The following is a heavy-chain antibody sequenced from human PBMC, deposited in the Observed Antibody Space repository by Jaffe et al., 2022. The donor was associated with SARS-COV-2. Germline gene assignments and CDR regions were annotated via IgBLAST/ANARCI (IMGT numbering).Heavy chain of an antibody. Sequence: QVQLVESGGGVVQPGRSLRLSCAASGFTFSSYAMYWVRQAPDKGLEWVSIISYDGSNKHYADSVKGRFTISRDNFRNTLYLQMNSLRAEDTAVYYCVRAIADYDILQPFDYSGQGTLVTVSS. CDR1: GFTFSSYA. J-gene: IGHJ4*02. CDR3: VRAIADYDILQPFDY. CDR2: ISYDGSNK. D-gene: IGHD3-9*01. V-gene: IGHV3-30*04.